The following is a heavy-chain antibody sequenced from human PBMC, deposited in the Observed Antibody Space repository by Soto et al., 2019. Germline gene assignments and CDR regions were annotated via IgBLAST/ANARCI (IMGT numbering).Heavy chain of an antibody. D-gene: IGHD3-22*01. CDR2: ISGYNAVT. CDR3: ARDGGLYYDSSGYYSVI. J-gene: IGHJ3*02. Sequence: ASVKVSCKTSGYTFTDYGISWVRQAPGQGLEWMGWISGYNAVTNYAHKYQGRVTMTTDTSTTTAYMELRNLRSDDTAVYYCARDGGLYYDSSGYYSVIWG. CDR1: GYTFTDYG. V-gene: IGHV1-18*01.